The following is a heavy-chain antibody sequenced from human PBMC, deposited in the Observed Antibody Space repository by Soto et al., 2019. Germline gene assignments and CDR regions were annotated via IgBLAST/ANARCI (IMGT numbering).Heavy chain of an antibody. CDR1: GYTFTSYG. J-gene: IGHJ6*02. Sequence: ASVKVSCKASGYTFTSYGISWVRQAPGQGLEWMGWISAYNGNTNYAQKLQGRVTMTTDTSTSTAYMELRSLRSDDTAVYYCARVGLAVAGPYYYYYGMDLWGQGTTVTVSS. V-gene: IGHV1-18*01. CDR3: ARVGLAVAGPYYYYYGMDL. CDR2: ISAYNGNT. D-gene: IGHD6-19*01.